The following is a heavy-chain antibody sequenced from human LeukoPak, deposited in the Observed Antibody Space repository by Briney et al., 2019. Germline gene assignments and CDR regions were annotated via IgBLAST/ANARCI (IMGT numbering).Heavy chain of an antibody. CDR3: AREFGIGVILD. J-gene: IGHJ4*02. CDR1: GFTFNTYT. CDR2: ISSRSNYI. V-gene: IGHV3-21*01. Sequence: PGGSLRLSCAASGFTFNTYTMNWVRQAPGEGLEWVSSISSRSNYIYYADSVKGRFTISRDNAKNSLYLQVNSLRAEDTAVYYCAREFGIGVILDWGQGTLVTVSS. D-gene: IGHD3-16*01.